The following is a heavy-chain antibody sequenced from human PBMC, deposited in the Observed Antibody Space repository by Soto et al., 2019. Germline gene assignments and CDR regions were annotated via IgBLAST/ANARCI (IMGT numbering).Heavy chain of an antibody. V-gene: IGHV1-8*01. J-gene: IGHJ6*02. D-gene: IGHD6-13*01. Sequence: QVQLVQSGAEVKKPGASVKVSSKASGYTFTSYDINWVRQATGQGLEWMGWMNPNSGNTGYAQKFQGRVTMTRNTSISTAYMELSSLRSADTAVYYCARRGYSSSWYYYYYYGMDVWGQGTTVTVSS. CDR2: MNPNSGNT. CDR1: GYTFTSYD. CDR3: ARRGYSSSWYYYYYYGMDV.